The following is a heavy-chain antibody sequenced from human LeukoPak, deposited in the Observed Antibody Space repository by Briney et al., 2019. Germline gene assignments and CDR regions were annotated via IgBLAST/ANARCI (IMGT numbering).Heavy chain of an antibody. D-gene: IGHD3-16*01. J-gene: IGHJ6*03. CDR1: YGSFSDYY. CDR3: ARRGYYYYYYYMDV. Sequence: SETLSLTCAVYYGSFSDYYWSWVRQSPEKGLEWIAEMHHSGRTNYNPSLQSRVTISIDTSKNQFSLKLNSVTAADTAVYYCARRGYYYYYYYMDVWGKGTTVTVSS. V-gene: IGHV4-34*01. CDR2: MHHSGRT.